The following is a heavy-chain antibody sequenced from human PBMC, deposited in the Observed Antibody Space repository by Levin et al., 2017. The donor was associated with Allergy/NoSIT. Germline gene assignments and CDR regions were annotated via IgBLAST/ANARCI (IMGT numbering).Heavy chain of an antibody. J-gene: IGHJ4*02. CDR1: GGSISSSSYY. D-gene: IGHD3-10*01. V-gene: IGHV4-39*01. CDR3: ASSPYGSGSLDFDY. CDR2: IYYSGST. Sequence: PSETLSLTCTVSGGSISSSSYYWGWIRQPPGTGLEWIGSIYYSGSTYYNPSLKSRVTISVDTSKNQFSLKLSSVTAADTAVYYCASSPYGSGSLDFDYWGQGTLVTVSS.